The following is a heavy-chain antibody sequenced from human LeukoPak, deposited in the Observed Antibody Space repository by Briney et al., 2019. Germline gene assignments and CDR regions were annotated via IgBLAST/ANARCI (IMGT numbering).Heavy chain of an antibody. CDR3: ARHQRLAVALAHFDY. J-gene: IGHJ4*02. D-gene: IGHD6-13*01. Sequence: SSETLSLTCAVSGASISGSGYYWGWIRQPPGKGLEWIGSIYYSGSTHYNPSLKSRVTISVDTSKSQFSLKLTSVTAADTAVYYCARHQRLAVALAHFDYWGQGTLVTVSS. V-gene: IGHV4-39*01. CDR2: IYYSGST. CDR1: GASISGSGYY.